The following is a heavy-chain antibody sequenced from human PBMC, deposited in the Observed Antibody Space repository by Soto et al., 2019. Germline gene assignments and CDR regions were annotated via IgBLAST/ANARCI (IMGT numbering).Heavy chain of an antibody. CDR2: INPNSGGT. J-gene: IGHJ5*02. CDR1: GYTFTDYY. Sequence: ASVKVSCKASGYTFTDYYMHWVRQAPGQGLEWMGWINPNSGGTNYAQKFQGWVTVTRDTSISTAYMELSRLKSDDTAVYYCARAITMVRGVIRWFDPWGQGTLVTVSS. V-gene: IGHV1-2*04. D-gene: IGHD3-10*01. CDR3: ARAITMVRGVIRWFDP.